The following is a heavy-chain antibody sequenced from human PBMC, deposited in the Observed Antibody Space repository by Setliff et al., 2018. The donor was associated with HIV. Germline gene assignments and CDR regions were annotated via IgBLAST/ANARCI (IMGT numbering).Heavy chain of an antibody. V-gene: IGHV1-2*06. CDR3: ARDGVWDEYYYYYMDV. Sequence: ASVKVSCMASEYTFTDFYVHWVRQAPGQGLEWMGRINPKSGGTNYAQNFQGRVTMTRDTSRKTAYMELKRLTSDDTAVYYCARDGVWDEYYYYYMDVWGKGTTVTVS. D-gene: IGHD3-16*01. J-gene: IGHJ6*03. CDR1: EYTFTDFY. CDR2: INPKSGGT.